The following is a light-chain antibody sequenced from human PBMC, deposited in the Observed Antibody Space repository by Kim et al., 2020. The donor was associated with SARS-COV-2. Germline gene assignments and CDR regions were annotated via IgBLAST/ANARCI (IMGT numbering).Light chain of an antibody. CDR2: GKN. CDR3: NSRDSNNDVV. J-gene: IGLJ2*01. V-gene: IGLV3-19*01. Sequence: VALGQTVRITCQGDSLRTYYATWYQQKPRQAPILLIYGKNNRPSGIPDRFSGSTSGNTASLTITGTQAGDEADYYCNSRDSNNDVVFGGGTQLTVL. CDR1: SLRTYY.